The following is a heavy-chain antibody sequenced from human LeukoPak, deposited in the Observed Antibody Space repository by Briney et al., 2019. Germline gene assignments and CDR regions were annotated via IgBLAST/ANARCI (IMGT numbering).Heavy chain of an antibody. D-gene: IGHD3-10*01. CDR2: INAGNGST. V-gene: IGHV1-3*01. Sequence: ASVKVSCKAFGYTFTSYAMHWVRQAPGQRLEWMGWINAGNGSTKYSQKFQGRVTITRDTSASTAYMELSSLRSEDTAVYYCASAFGYYYGSGSVGGGLPDYWGQGTLVTVSS. J-gene: IGHJ4*02. CDR3: ASAFGYYYGSGSVGGGLPDY. CDR1: GYTFTSYA.